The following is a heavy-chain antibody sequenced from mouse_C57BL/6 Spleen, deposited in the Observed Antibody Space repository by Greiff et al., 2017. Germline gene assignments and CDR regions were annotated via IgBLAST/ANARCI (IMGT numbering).Heavy chain of an antibody. V-gene: IGHV1-15*01. CDR1: GYTFTDYE. CDR2: IDPETGGT. Sequence: QVQLQQSGAELVRPGASVTLSCKASGYTFTDYEMHWVKQTPVHGLEWIGAIDPETGGTAYNQKFKGKAILTADKSSSTAYMELRSLTSEDSAVYYCTRGGPDYFDYWGQGTTLTVSS. J-gene: IGHJ2*01. CDR3: TRGGPDYFDY.